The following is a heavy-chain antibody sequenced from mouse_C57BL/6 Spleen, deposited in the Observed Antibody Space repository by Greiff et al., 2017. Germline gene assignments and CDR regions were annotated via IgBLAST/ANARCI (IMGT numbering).Heavy chain of an antibody. D-gene: IGHD2-4*01. CDR3: TTYDYLGAMGC. V-gene: IGHV14-4*01. J-gene: IGHJ4*01. Sequence: VQLQQSGAELVRPGASVKLSCTASGFNIKDDYMHWVKQRPEQGLEWIGWIDPENGDTEYASKFQGKATITADTSSNTAYLQLSSLTSEDTAVYYCTTYDYLGAMGCWGQGDSVTDSS. CDR1: GFNIKDDY. CDR2: IDPENGDT.